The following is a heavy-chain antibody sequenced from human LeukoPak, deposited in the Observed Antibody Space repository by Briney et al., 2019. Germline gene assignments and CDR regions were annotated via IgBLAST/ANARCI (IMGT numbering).Heavy chain of an antibody. V-gene: IGHV1-46*01. CDR3: ARDSTTSSLADP. J-gene: IGHJ5*02. Sequence: ASVKVSFKASGYTFTNYYLHWVRQAPGQGLEWMGIIHPSGGSTAYAQKFQGGVTMTRDTSTSTVYMELSSLRSEDTAVYYCARDSTTSSLADPWGQGTLVTVSS. CDR2: IHPSGGST. CDR1: GYTFTNYY. D-gene: IGHD2-2*01.